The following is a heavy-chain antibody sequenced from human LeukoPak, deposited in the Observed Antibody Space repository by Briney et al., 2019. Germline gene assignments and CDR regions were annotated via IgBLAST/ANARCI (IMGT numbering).Heavy chain of an antibody. CDR1: GGSISSSSYY. D-gene: IGHD3-10*01. CDR2: IYYSGST. Sequence: SETLSLTCTVSGGSISSSSYYWGWIRQPPGKGLEWIGYIYYSGSTYYNPSLKSRVTISVDTSKNQFSLKLSSVTAADTAVYYCARGRYYGSGSYPFDYWGQGTLVTVSS. J-gene: IGHJ4*02. CDR3: ARGRYYGSGSYPFDY. V-gene: IGHV4-30-4*08.